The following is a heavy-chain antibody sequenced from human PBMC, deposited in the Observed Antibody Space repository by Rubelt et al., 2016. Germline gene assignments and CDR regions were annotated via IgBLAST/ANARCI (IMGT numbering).Heavy chain of an antibody. J-gene: IGHJ4*02. Sequence: PGGSLRLSCIASGFTFNSYRMNWVRQAPGKGLEWVAITSNDGSKKYYADSVKGRFTISRDNSKNTLYLQMNSLGAEDTAVYYCATDRASKVLTDWGQGTLVTVSS. CDR1: GFTFNSYR. V-gene: IGHV3-30*03. CDR3: ATDRASKVLTD. CDR2: TSNDGSKK. D-gene: IGHD4/OR15-4a*01.